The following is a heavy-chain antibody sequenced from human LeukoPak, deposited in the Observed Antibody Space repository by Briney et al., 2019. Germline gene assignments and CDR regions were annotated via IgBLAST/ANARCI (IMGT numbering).Heavy chain of an antibody. Sequence: PGGSLRLSCAASGFTFSSYAMNWVRQAPGKGLEWVSGISSSSDRMYYADSVKGRFTISRDNSKNTLYLQMNSLRAEDTAVYYYAKDLVSSGWSSSLFDPWGQGTLVTVSS. V-gene: IGHV3-23*01. D-gene: IGHD6-19*01. CDR3: AKDLVSSGWSSSLFDP. J-gene: IGHJ5*02. CDR2: ISSSSDRM. CDR1: GFTFSSYA.